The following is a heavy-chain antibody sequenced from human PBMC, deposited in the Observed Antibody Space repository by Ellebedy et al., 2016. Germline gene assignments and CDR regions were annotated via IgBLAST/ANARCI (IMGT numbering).Heavy chain of an antibody. CDR1: GFIFSNYW. CDR3: ARGNGWLHDY. Sequence: GGSLRLXXAASGFIFSNYWINWVRQAPGKGLEWVANIKQDGSEKYYVDSAKGRFTISRDNAKTSVYLQMNSLTAEDRAVYYCARGNGWLHDYWGQGTLVTVSS. J-gene: IGHJ4*02. V-gene: IGHV3-7*04. D-gene: IGHD6-19*01. CDR2: IKQDGSEK.